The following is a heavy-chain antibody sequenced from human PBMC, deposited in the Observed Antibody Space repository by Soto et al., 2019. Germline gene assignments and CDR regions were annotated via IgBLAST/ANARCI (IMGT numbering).Heavy chain of an antibody. D-gene: IGHD2-15*01. V-gene: IGHV4-30-2*01. J-gene: IGHJ6*02. CDR1: GGSISSGGYS. CDR3: AREIFPTSYGMDV. Sequence: SETLSLTCAVSGGSISSGGYSWSWIRQPPGKGLEWIGYIYHSGSTYYNPSLKSRVTISVDRSKNQFSLKLSSVTAADTAVYYCAREIFPTSYGMDVWGQGTTVTVSS. CDR2: IYHSGST.